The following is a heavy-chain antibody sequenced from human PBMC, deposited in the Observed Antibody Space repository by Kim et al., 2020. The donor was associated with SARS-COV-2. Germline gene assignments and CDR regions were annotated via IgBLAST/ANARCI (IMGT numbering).Heavy chain of an antibody. Sequence: SVKVSCKAPGSTFTSSVMQWVRQARGQRLEWIGWIVLGSGNTHDGQKFQGRVTVTRDMSTSTAYMELSSLRSEDTAVYYCATAYCGGDCYSFYYDYGLNVWGQGTTVTVSS. V-gene: IGHV1-58*02. CDR3: ATAYCGGDCYSFYYDYGLNV. CDR2: IVLGSGNT. J-gene: IGHJ6*02. CDR1: GSTFTSSV. D-gene: IGHD2-21*02.